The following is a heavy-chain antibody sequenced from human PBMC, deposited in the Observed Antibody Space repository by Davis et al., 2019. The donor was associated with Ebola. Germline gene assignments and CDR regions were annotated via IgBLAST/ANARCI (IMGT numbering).Heavy chain of an antibody. J-gene: IGHJ5*02. Sequence: LRLSCAISGDSVSSNSAAWNWIRQSPSRGLEWLGRTYYRSKWYNDYAVSVKSRITINPDTSKNQFSLQLNSVTPEDTAVYYCASSSGYGRNWFDPWGQGSLVTVSS. D-gene: IGHD5-12*01. CDR1: GDSVSSNSAA. V-gene: IGHV6-1*01. CDR3: ASSSGYGRNWFDP. CDR2: TYYRSKWYN.